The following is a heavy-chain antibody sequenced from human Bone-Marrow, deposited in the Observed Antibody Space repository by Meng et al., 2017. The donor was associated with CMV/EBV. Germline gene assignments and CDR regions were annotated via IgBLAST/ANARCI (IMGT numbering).Heavy chain of an antibody. D-gene: IGHD3-3*01. Sequence: SVKVSCKASGGTFSSYAISWVRQAPGQGLEWMGGIIPILGIANYAQKFQGRVTITADKSTSTASMELSSLRSEDTAVYYCARDRRSEHPYYYYGMDVWGQGTTVPVSS. V-gene: IGHV1-69*10. J-gene: IGHJ6*02. CDR2: IIPILGIA. CDR1: GGTFSSYA. CDR3: ARDRRSEHPYYYYGMDV.